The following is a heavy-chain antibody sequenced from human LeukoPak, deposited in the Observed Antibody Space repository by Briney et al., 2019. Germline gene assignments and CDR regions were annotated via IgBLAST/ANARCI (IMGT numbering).Heavy chain of an antibody. CDR3: ARAPKNDAYDI. CDR1: GYTFTGYY. J-gene: IGHJ3*02. Sequence: GSVKVSCKASGYTFTGYYMHWVRQAPGQGLEWMGWINPNSGGTNYAQKFQGRVTMTRDTSISTASMDLSRLRSDDTAVYYCARAPKNDAYDIWGRGTMDTVSS. V-gene: IGHV1-2*02. CDR2: INPNSGGT.